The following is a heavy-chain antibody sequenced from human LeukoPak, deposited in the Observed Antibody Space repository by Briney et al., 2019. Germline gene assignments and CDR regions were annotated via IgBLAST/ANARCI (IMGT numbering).Heavy chain of an antibody. CDR1: GFTFSNTW. CDR3: TTDCLLWFGEACYMDV. D-gene: IGHD3-10*01. J-gene: IGHJ6*03. Sequence: PGGSLRLSCAASGFTFSNTWMRWVRQAPGKGLEWVGRIKSRSDGGTTEHAAPVKGRFTVSRDDSKDTLYLQMNSLKTEDTAVYYCTTDCLLWFGEACYMDVWGKGTTVTVSS. CDR2: IKSRSDGGTT. V-gene: IGHV3-15*01.